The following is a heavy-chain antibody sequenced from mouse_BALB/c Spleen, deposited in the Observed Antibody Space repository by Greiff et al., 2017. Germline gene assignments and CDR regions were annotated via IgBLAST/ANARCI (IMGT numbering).Heavy chain of an antibody. CDR2: ISYSGST. J-gene: IGHJ2*01. CDR3: ARSRITTVDYFDY. V-gene: IGHV3-2*02. Sequence: EVKLMESGPGLVKPSQSLSLTCTVTGYSITSDYAWNWIRQFPGNKLEWMGYISYSGSTSYNPSLKSRISITRDTSKNQFFLQLNSVTTEDTATYYCARSRITTVDYFDYWGQGTTLTVSS. CDR1: GYSITSDYA. D-gene: IGHD1-1*01.